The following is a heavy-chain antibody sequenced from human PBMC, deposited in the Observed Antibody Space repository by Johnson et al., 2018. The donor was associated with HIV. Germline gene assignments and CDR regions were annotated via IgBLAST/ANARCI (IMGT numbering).Heavy chain of an antibody. CDR2: IKQDGSEK. CDR3: ARDQWSSSWTNDAFDF. Sequence: VQLVESGGGLVQPGGSLRLSCAASGFSFSLYWMTWVRQAPGKGLEWVANIKQDGSEKYYVDSVKGRFTISRDNAKNSLYLQMNSLRAEDTALYYCARDQWSSSWTNDAFDFWGQGTMVTVSS. CDR1: GFSFSLYW. J-gene: IGHJ3*01. D-gene: IGHD6-13*01. V-gene: IGHV3-7*05.